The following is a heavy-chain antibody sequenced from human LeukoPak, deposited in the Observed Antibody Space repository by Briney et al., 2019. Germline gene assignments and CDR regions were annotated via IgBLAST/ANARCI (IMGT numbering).Heavy chain of an antibody. CDR2: INTNTGNP. D-gene: IGHD3-22*01. J-gene: IGHJ3*02. CDR1: GYTFTSYA. Sequence: ASVKVSCKASGYTFTSYAMNWVRQAPGQGLEWMGWINTNTGNPTYAQGFTGRFVFSLDTSVSTAYLQISSLKAEDTAVYYCARDRWYYYDSRRGKDAFDIWGQGTMVTVSS. CDR3: ARDRWYYYDSRRGKDAFDI. V-gene: IGHV7-4-1*02.